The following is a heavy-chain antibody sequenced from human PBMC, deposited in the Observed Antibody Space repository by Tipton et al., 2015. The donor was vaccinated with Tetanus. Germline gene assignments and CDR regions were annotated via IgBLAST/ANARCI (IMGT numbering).Heavy chain of an antibody. V-gene: IGHV4-4*08. Sequence: TLSLTCSVSGASMNTYYWSWIRQSPGKGLEWIAYISSSGRTNYNPSLMSRVTMSVGTSKNQFSLRLSSATAADTAVYYCAGVLRSESVGWFDPWGQGTLVTVSS. CDR3: AGVLRSESVGWFDP. CDR2: ISSSGRT. J-gene: IGHJ5*02. CDR1: GASMNTYY. D-gene: IGHD3-3*01.